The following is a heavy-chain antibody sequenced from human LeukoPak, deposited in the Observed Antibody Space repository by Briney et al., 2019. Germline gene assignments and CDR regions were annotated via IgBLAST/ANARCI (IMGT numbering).Heavy chain of an antibody. CDR1: GFTFSDYY. V-gene: IGHV3-66*01. Sequence: PGGSLRLSCAASGFTFSDYYMSWIRQARGKGLEWVSVIYSGGSTYYADSVKGRFTISRDNSKNTLYLQMNSLRAEDTAVYYCARGAAVEHPGIWGQGTMVTVSS. D-gene: IGHD1/OR15-1a*01. CDR2: IYSGGST. J-gene: IGHJ3*02. CDR3: ARGAAVEHPGI.